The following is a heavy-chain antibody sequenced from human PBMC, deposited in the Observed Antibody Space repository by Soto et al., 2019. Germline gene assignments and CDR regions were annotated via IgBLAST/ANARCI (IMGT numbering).Heavy chain of an antibody. D-gene: IGHD2-2*01. CDR3: AKGSTAAIGRNWFGT. J-gene: IGHJ5*02. CDR1: GLTFSSYA. Sequence: GGSLRLSCAASGLTFSSYAMRWVSQAPGKGLEWVSVISAAGGVTYYTDSLKGRFTISRDNSKNTLYLQMDGLRAEDTAVYFFAKGSTAAIGRNWFGTWGQGTLVTVSS. CDR2: ISAAGGVT. V-gene: IGHV3-23*01.